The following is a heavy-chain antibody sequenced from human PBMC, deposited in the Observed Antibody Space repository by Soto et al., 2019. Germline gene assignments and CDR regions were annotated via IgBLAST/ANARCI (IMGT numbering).Heavy chain of an antibody. V-gene: IGHV1-2*02. J-gene: IGHJ6*02. CDR3: ARDMYYDFWSGYFHGMDV. D-gene: IGHD3-3*01. CDR2: INPNSGGT. CDR1: GYTFTGYY. Sequence: QVQLVQSGAEVKKPGASVKVSCKASGYTFTGYYMHWMRQAPGQRLEWVGWINPNSGGTNYAQNFQGRDTMTRKTSSNTTYMELSRLRSDDTAVYYCARDMYYDFWSGYFHGMDVWGQGTTFTVSS.